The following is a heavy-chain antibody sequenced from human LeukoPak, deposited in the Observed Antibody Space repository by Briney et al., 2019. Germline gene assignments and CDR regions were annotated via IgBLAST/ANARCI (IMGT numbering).Heavy chain of an antibody. J-gene: IGHJ4*02. CDR3: ARDRGYSYGRFDY. CDR2: IIPIFGTA. CDR1: GGTFSSYA. Sequence: ASVKVSCKASGGTFSSYAISWVRQAPGQGLEWMGGIIPIFGTANYAQKFQGRVTITTDESTSTAYMELSSLRSEDTAVYYCARDRGYSYGRFDYWGPGTLVTVSS. V-gene: IGHV1-69*05. D-gene: IGHD5-18*01.